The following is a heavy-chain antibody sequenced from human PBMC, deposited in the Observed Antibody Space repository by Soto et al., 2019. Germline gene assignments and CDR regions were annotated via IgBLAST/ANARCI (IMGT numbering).Heavy chain of an antibody. CDR1: GFTFNAYA. Sequence: EVQLLESGGGLVQPGRSLRLSCAASGFTFNAYAMTWVRQAPGKGLEWVSAIGGSGGNRYYAASVKGRFTISRDNSKDTLDLQMNRLRVEDTAVYYCARVASDYINSVDHWGQGILVTVSS. V-gene: IGHV3-23*01. CDR3: ARVASDYINSVDH. D-gene: IGHD4-4*01. J-gene: IGHJ4*02. CDR2: IGGSGGNR.